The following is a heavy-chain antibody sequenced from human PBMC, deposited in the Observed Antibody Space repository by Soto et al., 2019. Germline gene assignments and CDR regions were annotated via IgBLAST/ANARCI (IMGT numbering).Heavy chain of an antibody. CDR3: ARDYGGNYYFDY. CDR2: IYYSGST. J-gene: IGHJ4*02. V-gene: IGHV4-59*01. D-gene: IGHD4-17*01. CDR1: GVSISSYY. Sequence: SETLSLTCTVSGVSISSYYWSWIRQPPGKGLEWIGYIYYSGSTNYNPSLKSRVTISVDTSKNQFSLKLSSVTAADTAVYYCARDYGGNYYFDYWGQGTLVTVSS.